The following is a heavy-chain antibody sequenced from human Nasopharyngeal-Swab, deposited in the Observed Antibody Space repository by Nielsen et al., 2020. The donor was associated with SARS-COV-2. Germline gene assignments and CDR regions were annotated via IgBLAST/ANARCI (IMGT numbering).Heavy chain of an antibody. V-gene: IGHV3-74*01. CDR3: ASGMYSGSYLSYLESDY. J-gene: IGHJ4*02. CDR2: INGDGSST. Sequence: GESLKISCAASGFTFDDYAMHWVRQAPGKGLVWVSRINGDGSSTSYADSVKGRFTISRDNAKNTLYLQMNSLRAEDTAVYYCASGMYSGSYLSYLESDYWGQGTLVTVSS. CDR1: GFTFDDYA. D-gene: IGHD1-26*01.